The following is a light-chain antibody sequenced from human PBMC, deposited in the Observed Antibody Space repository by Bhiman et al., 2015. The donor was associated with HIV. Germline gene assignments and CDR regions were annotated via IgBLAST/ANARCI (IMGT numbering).Light chain of an antibody. CDR1: SSDVGAYNS. J-gene: IGLJ1*01. CDR3: CSYAVTSTYV. CDR2: EVT. V-gene: IGLV2-8*01. Sequence: QSALTQPPSASGSPGQSVTISCTGTSSDVGAYNSVSWYQHHPGKAPKLLIYEVTKRPSGVPDRFSGSKSGNTASLTVSGLQAEDEAEYYCCSYAVTSTYVFGSGTRVTVL.